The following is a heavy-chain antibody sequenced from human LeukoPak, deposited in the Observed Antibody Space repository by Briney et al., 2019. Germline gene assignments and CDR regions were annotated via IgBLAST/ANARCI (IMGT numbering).Heavy chain of an antibody. CDR1: GYTFSDYY. V-gene: IGHV1-2*02. CDR2: INPNSGGA. CDR3: ARGSLKSSADGFDF. J-gene: IGHJ3*01. Sequence: ASVKVSCKASGYTFSDYYMHWVRQAPGQGLERMGWINPNSGGANYAQSFQGRVALTRDTSITTAYMEVSRLTSDDTAVYYCARGSLKSSADGFDFWGQGTMVTVS.